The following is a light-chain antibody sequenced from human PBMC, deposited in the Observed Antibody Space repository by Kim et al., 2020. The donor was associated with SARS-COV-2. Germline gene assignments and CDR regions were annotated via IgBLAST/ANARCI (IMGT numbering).Light chain of an antibody. CDR3: QQYGSSFPYT. CDR2: DAS. J-gene: IGKJ2*01. V-gene: IGKV3-20*01. Sequence: EIVLTQSPGTLSLSPGERATLSCRASQSVSSSNLAWYQQKPGQAPRLLIYDASSRATGIPDRFSGSGSGTDFTLTISRLEPEDFAVYYCQQYGSSFPYTLGQGTKLEI. CDR1: QSVSSSN.